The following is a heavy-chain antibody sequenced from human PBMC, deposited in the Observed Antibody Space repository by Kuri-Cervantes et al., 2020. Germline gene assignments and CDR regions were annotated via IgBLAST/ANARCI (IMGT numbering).Heavy chain of an antibody. CDR2: ISGSGGST. Sequence: GGSLRLSCAASGFTFSSYWMHWVRQAPGKGLEWVSGISGSGGSTYYADSVKGRFTISRDNSKNTLFLQMNSLRAEDTAVYYCAKAPTWGYDCWGQGTPVTVSS. CDR3: AKAPTWGYDC. V-gene: IGHV3-23*01. J-gene: IGHJ4*02. CDR1: GFTFSSYW. D-gene: IGHD3-16*01.